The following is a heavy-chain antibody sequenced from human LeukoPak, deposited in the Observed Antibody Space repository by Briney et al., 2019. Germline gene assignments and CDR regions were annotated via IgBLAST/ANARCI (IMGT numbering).Heavy chain of an antibody. J-gene: IGHJ4*02. V-gene: IGHV3-48*02. Sequence: TGGPLRLSCAASGFIFNYYSMNWVRHAPGKGLEWVSHISSSSSSIYYADSVKGRFTISRDNAKNSLYLQMNSLRDEDTAVYYCTKESVTYLDYWGQGTLVTVSS. D-gene: IGHD2-21*02. CDR2: ISSSSSSI. CDR1: GFIFNYYS. CDR3: TKESVTYLDY.